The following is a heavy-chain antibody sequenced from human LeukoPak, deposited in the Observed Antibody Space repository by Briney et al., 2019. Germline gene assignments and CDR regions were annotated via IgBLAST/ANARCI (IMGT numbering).Heavy chain of an antibody. V-gene: IGHV4-59*08. CDR1: GGPISSYY. CDR3: ARPFVYDYVSPFDL. D-gene: IGHD3-16*01. Sequence: SETLSLTCTVSGGPISSYYWSWIRQPPGKGLEWIGYIYYSGSTNYNPSLKSRVTISVDTSKNQFSLKLSSVTAADTAVYYCARPFVYDYVSPFDLWGRGTLVTVSS. J-gene: IGHJ2*01. CDR2: IYYSGST.